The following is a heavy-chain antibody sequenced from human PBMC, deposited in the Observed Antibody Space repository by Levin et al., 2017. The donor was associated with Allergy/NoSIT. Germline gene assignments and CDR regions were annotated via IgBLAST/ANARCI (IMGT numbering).Heavy chain of an antibody. CDR2: IYSSNTI. CDR1: GFIARSNY. CDR3: SKEAPGGWFFFDS. J-gene: IGHJ4*02. V-gene: IGHV3-66*01. Sequence: LSGGSLRLSCAASGFIARSNYISWVRQAPGKGLEWVSAIYSSNTIHYAESVKGRFIISRDDSKNTIYLQMNNLGAEDTGVYYCSKEAPGGWFFFDSWGQGTLVTVSS. D-gene: IGHD6-19*01.